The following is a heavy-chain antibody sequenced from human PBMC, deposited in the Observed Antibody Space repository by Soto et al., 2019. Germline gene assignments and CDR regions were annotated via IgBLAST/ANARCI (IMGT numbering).Heavy chain of an antibody. V-gene: IGHV3-33*01. Sequence: QVQLVESGGGVVQPGRSLRLSCAASGFTFSSYGMHWVRQAPGKGLEWVAVIWYDGSNKYYADSVKGRFTISRDNSKNTLYLQMNSRRAEDTAVYYCARALVPAAMPHYYYYGMDVWGQGTTVTVSS. J-gene: IGHJ6*02. D-gene: IGHD2-2*01. CDR1: GFTFSSYG. CDR2: IWYDGSNK. CDR3: ARALVPAAMPHYYYYGMDV.